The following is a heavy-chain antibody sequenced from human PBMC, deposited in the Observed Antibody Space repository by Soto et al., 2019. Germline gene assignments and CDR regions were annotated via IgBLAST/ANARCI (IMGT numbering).Heavy chain of an antibody. CDR1: GGSISSGGYY. D-gene: IGHD2-8*01. CDR3: RRPRSALF. J-gene: IGHJ4*02. Sequence: PSETLSLTCTVSGGSISSGGYYWSWIRQHPGKGLEWIGYIYYSGSTYYNPSLKSRVTISVDTSKNQFSLKLSSVTAADTALLYRRRPRSALFWGQGTLVTVST. CDR2: IYYSGST. V-gene: IGHV4-31*03.